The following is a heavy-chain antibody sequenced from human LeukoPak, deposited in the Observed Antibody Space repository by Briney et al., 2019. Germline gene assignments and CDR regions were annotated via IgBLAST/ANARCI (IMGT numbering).Heavy chain of an antibody. CDR1: GGSFSGYY. D-gene: IGHD6-13*01. V-gene: IGHV4-34*01. CDR2: INHSGST. CDR3: ARSPGYSSSWLNAFDI. J-gene: IGHJ3*02. Sequence: PSETLSHTCAVYGGSFSGYYWSWIRQPPGKGLEWIGEINHSGSTNYNPSLKSRVTISVDTSKNQFSLKLSSVTAADTAVYYCARSPGYSSSWLNAFDIWGQGTMVTVSS.